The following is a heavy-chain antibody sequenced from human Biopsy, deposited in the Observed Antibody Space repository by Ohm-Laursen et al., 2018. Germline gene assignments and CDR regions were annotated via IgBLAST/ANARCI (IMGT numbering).Heavy chain of an antibody. CDR2: INPHSGTT. D-gene: IGHD2-15*01. V-gene: IGHV1-2*02. J-gene: IGHJ1*01. CDR1: GYTFTGQY. CDR3: AKGQDLRGGAEYFQH. Sequence: ATVKISCKAFGYTFTGQYLHWVRQVPGQGLEWMVWINPHSGTTKFAQDFQGRVTMTRDTSITTAYMELRRLRSDDTAVYYCAKGQDLRGGAEYFQHWGQGALVTVSS.